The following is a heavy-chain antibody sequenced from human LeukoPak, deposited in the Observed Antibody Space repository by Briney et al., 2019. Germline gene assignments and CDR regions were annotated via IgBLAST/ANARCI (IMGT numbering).Heavy chain of an antibody. J-gene: IGHJ5*02. V-gene: IGHV1-24*01. CDR2: FDPEDGET. D-gene: IGHD6-13*01. Sequence: GASVKVSCEVSGYTLTELSMHWVRQAPGKGLEWMGGFDPEDGETIYAQKFQGRVTMTEDTSTDTAYMELSSLRSEDTAVYCCATSGYSSSWYSNWFDPWGQGTLVTVSS. CDR1: GYTLTELS. CDR3: ATSGYSSSWYSNWFDP.